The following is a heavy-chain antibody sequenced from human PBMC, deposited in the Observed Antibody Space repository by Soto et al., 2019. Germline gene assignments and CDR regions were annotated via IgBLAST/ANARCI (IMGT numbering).Heavy chain of an antibody. D-gene: IGHD2-21*01. CDR1: GYTFTGYY. CDR3: GRARFQVISDGMDV. V-gene: IGHV1-2*02. Sequence: ASVKVSCKASGYTFTGYYVHWVLEAPGQRLEWMGCINPETLGTSYTQKFQGRCTLSRDTCINTNYLELTSPGFDDTAVHFCGRARFQVISDGMDVWGQGTTVTVSS. J-gene: IGHJ6*02. CDR2: INPETLGT.